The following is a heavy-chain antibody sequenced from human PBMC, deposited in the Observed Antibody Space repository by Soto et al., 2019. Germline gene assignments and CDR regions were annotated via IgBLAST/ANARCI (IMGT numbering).Heavy chain of an antibody. D-gene: IGHD3-10*01. CDR2: FDPEDGET. CDR1: GYTLTELS. V-gene: IGHV1-24*01. J-gene: IGHJ4*02. CDR3: ATKGYYGSGSYYQAYDY. Sequence: ASVKVSCKVSGYTLTELSMHWVRQAPGKGLEWMGGFDPEDGETIYAQKFQGRVTMTEDTSTDTAYMELSSLRSEDTAAYYCATKGYYGSGSYYQAYDYWGQGTLVTVSS.